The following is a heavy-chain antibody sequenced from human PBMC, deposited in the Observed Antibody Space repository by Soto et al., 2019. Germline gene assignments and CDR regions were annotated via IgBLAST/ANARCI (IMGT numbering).Heavy chain of an antibody. D-gene: IGHD1-26*01. J-gene: IGHJ3*02. V-gene: IGHV3-23*01. CDR3: AKDLEYSGSYNDAFDI. Sequence: GGSLRLSCAASGFTFSSYAMSWVRQAPGKGLEWVSAISGSGGSTYCADSVKGRFTISRDNSKNTLYLQMNSLRAEDTAVYYCAKDLEYSGSYNDAFDIWGQGTMVTVSS. CDR2: ISGSGGST. CDR1: GFTFSSYA.